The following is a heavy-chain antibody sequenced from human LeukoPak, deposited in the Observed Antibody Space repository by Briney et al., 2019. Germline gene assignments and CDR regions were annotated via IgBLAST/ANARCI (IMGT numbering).Heavy chain of an antibody. J-gene: IGHJ4*02. CDR2: IRGSGGST. CDR1: GFTFSSYA. D-gene: IGHD3-22*01. CDR3: AKMGANPMRYYYDSSGYYYRDY. Sequence: PGGSLRLSCAASGFTFSSYAMIWVRQAPGKGLEWVSAIRGSGGSTYYADSVKGRFTISRDNSKNTLYLQMNSLRAEDTAVYYCAKMGANPMRYYYDSSGYYYRDYWGQGTLVTVSS. V-gene: IGHV3-23*01.